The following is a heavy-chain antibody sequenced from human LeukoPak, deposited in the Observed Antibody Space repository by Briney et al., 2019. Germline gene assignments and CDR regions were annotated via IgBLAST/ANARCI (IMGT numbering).Heavy chain of an antibody. CDR3: ASSGSGSYYNFDY. D-gene: IGHD3-10*01. CDR2: INHSGTT. J-gene: IGHJ4*02. CDR1: GGSFSGYY. V-gene: IGHV4-34*01. Sequence: PSETLSLTCAVYGGSFSGYYWSWIRQPPWKGLEWIGEINHSGTTNYNPSLKSRVTISLATSKNQFSLKLSSVAAADTAVYYCASSGSGSYYNFDYWGRGTLVTVSS.